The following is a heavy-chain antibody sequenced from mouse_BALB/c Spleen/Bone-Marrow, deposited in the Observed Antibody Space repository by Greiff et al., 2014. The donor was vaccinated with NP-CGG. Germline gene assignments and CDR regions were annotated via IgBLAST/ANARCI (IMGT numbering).Heavy chain of an antibody. V-gene: IGHV6-6*02. Sequence: EVQLVESGGGLVQPGGSMKFSCVATGVTFSNYWMNWVRQFPERGLEWVAEIRLKSNNYETHYAESVKGRFTISRDDSKSRVYLQMNNLRAEDTGIYYCMYGNPFAYWGQGTLVTVSA. CDR1: GVTFSNYW. CDR2: IRLKSNNYET. J-gene: IGHJ3*01. D-gene: IGHD2-10*02. CDR3: MYGNPFAY.